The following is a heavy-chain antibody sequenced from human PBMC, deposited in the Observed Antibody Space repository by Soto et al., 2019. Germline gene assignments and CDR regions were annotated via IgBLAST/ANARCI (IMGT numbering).Heavy chain of an antibody. CDR1: GYTFSSYD. Sequence: QEQLEQSGAEVKKPGASVKVSCKASGYTFSSYDINWVRQATGQGLEWMGGMNPNSGDTGYAQKFQGRVPVTRNNAISTAYMELSGLRSADTALYYCARVPFITVTQRPYYYHVMDVWGKGTTVTVSS. V-gene: IGHV1-8*01. D-gene: IGHD4-17*01. CDR3: ARVPFITVTQRPYYYHVMDV. J-gene: IGHJ6*04. CDR2: MNPNSGDT.